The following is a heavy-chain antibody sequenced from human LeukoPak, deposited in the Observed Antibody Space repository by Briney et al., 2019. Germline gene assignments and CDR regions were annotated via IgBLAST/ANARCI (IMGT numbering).Heavy chain of an antibody. Sequence: GGSLRLSCAASGFTFSSYGMHWVRQAPGKGLEWVAVIWYDGSNKYYADSVEGRFTISRDNSKNTLYLQMNSLRAEDTAVYYCARRDRSGSWTAFDYWGQGTLVTVSS. V-gene: IGHV3-33*01. CDR3: ARRDRSGSWTAFDY. J-gene: IGHJ4*02. CDR1: GFTFSSYG. CDR2: IWYDGSNK. D-gene: IGHD6-13*01.